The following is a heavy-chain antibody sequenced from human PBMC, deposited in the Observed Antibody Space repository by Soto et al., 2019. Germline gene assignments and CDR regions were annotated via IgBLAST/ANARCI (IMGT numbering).Heavy chain of an antibody. J-gene: IGHJ1*01. V-gene: IGHV3-21*01. Sequence: LRLSCAASGFTFSSYSMNWVRQAPGKGLEWVSSISSSSSYIYYADSVKGRFTISRDNAKNSLYLQMNSLRAEDTAVYYCARDNDYYDSSGYYGYFQHWGQGTLVTVSS. CDR1: GFTFSSYS. CDR3: ARDNDYYDSSGYYGYFQH. CDR2: ISSSSSYI. D-gene: IGHD3-22*01.